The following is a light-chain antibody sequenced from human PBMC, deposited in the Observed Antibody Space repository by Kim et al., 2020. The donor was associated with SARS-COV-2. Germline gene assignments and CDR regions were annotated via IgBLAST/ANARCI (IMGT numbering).Light chain of an antibody. V-gene: IGLV1-51*01. J-gene: IGLJ2*01. CDR1: SSNIGNNW. CDR2: DNN. CDR3: STWDSSLSAVA. Sequence: GQKVTISCSGSSSNIGNNWVSWYQQLPGAAPILIIYDNNWRPSGIPDRFSGSRSGTSATLVITGLQPGDEADYYCSTWDSSLSAVAFGGGTQLTVL.